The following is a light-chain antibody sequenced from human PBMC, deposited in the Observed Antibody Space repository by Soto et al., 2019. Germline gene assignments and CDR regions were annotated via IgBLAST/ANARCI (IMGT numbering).Light chain of an antibody. CDR1: LSVSSSY. CDR2: GAS. Sequence: EIVLTQSPGTLSLSPGERATLSCRASLSVSSSYLAWYQQKPGQAPRLLIYGASSRATCIPDRFSGSVSGTDFTLTISRLEPEDFAVYYCQQYGSSTWTFGQGTRWIS. V-gene: IGKV3-20*01. J-gene: IGKJ1*01. CDR3: QQYGSSTWT.